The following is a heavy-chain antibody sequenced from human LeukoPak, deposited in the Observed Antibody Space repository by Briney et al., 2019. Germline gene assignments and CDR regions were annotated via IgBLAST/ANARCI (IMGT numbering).Heavy chain of an antibody. V-gene: IGHV4-4*07. D-gene: IGHD1-26*01. CDR2: IFISGST. CDR1: GGSISSYQ. CDR3: ARATHSGSLAPFDF. Sequence: SETLSLTCTVSGGSISSYQWNWIRQPAGKGLEWIGRIFISGSTNYNPSLKSRVTMSVDTSKNQFSLKLSSVTAADTAVYYCARATHSGSLAPFDFWGQGTLVTVSS. J-gene: IGHJ4*02.